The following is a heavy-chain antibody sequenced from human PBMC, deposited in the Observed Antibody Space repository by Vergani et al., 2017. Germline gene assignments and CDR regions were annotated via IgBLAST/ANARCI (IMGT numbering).Heavy chain of an antibody. CDR3: ARGGYCSGGSCYSRAFDI. V-gene: IGHV1-8*01. CDR2: MNPNSGNT. Sequence: QVQLVQSGAEVKTPGASVKVSCKASGYTFTSYDINWVRQATGQGLEWMGWMNPNSGNTGYAQKFQGRVTMTRNTSISTAYMELSSLRSEDTAVYYCARGGYCSGGSCYSRAFDIWGQGTMVTVSS. CDR1: GYTFTSYD. D-gene: IGHD2-15*01. J-gene: IGHJ3*02.